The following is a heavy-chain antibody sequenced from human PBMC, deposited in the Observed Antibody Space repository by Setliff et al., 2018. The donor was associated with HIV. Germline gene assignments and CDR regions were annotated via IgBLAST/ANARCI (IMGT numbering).Heavy chain of an antibody. CDR2: INPKSGGT. CDR1: GYTFTNYY. D-gene: IGHD3-16*01. CDR3: ARDGGGPGDYYYYYMDV. V-gene: IGHV1-2*02. Sequence: GASVKVSCKASGYTFTNYYMHWVRQAPGQGLEWMGWINPKSGGTNSALKFQGRVTMTRYTSISTAYMELSRLRSDDTAVYYCARDGGGPGDYYYYYMDVWGKGTTVTVSS. J-gene: IGHJ6*03.